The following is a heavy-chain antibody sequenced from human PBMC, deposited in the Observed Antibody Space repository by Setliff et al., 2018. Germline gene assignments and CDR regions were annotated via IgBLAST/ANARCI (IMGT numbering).Heavy chain of an antibody. CDR2: INPSGGST. Sequence: ASVKVSCKASGYTFTSYYMHWVRQAPGQGLEWMGIINPSGGSTSYAQKFQGRVTMTRDTSTSTVYMELSSLRSEDTAVYYCARAPGYGSGSYYKYGMDVWGQGTTVTVSS. D-gene: IGHD3-10*01. V-gene: IGHV1-46*01. CDR1: GYTFTSYY. CDR3: ARAPGYGSGSYYKYGMDV. J-gene: IGHJ6*02.